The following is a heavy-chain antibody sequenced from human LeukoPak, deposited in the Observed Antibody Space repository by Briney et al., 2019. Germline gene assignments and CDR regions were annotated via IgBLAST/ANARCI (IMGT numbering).Heavy chain of an antibody. CDR1: TGSFSGYY. J-gene: IGHJ4*02. D-gene: IGHD3-10*01. CDR2: INHSGST. CDR3: ARGGSYYDY. V-gene: IGHV4-34*01. Sequence: PSETLSLTCAVYTGSFSGYYWSWIRQPPGKGLEWIGEINHSGSTNYNPSLKSRVTISRDMSKNQFSLKLRSVTAADAAVYYCARGGSYYDYWGQGTLVTVSS.